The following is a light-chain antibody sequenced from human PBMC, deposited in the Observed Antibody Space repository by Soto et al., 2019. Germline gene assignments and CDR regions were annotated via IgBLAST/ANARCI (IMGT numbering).Light chain of an antibody. V-gene: IGLV2-11*01. Sequence: QSALTQPRSVSGSPGQSVTVSCTGTSSDVGGYNYVSWYQQHPGKAPKLMIYDVSQRPSGVPDRFSGSKSGNTASLTISGLQAEDEHDYYCCSHEGSYDVFGNGTKVT. CDR1: SSDVGGYNY. J-gene: IGLJ1*01. CDR3: CSHEGSYDV. CDR2: DVS.